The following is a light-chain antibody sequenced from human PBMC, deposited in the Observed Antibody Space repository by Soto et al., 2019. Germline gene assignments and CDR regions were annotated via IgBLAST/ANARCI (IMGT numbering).Light chain of an antibody. Sequence: EIVLTQSPGTLSLSPGEGATLSCRASQSVASSYLAWYQQKPGQAPRLLIYGASNRATGIPDRFSGGGSGTAFTLTISRLEPEDFAVYYCQQYGSSSYTFGQGTKLEIK. J-gene: IGKJ2*01. CDR1: QSVASSY. CDR3: QQYGSSSYT. CDR2: GAS. V-gene: IGKV3-20*01.